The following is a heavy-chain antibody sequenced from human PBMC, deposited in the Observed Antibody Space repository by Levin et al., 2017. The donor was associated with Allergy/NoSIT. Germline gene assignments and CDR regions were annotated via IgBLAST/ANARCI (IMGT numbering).Heavy chain of an antibody. CDR3: AKGGGGGGSYSPFDD. V-gene: IGHV3-23*01. D-gene: IGHD2-21*01. J-gene: IGHJ4*02. Sequence: GVLRLSCVASGFTFWSYGMSWVRQAPGKGLEWVSIVSTDGITTHYVDSVKGRFTISRDNSKNTLYLEMNSLRVEDTAVYFCAKGGGGGGSYSPFDDWGQGTPVTVSS. CDR2: VSTDGITT. CDR1: GFTFWSYG.